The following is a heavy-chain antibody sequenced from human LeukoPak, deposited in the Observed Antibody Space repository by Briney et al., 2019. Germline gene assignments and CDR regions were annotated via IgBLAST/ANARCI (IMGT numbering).Heavy chain of an antibody. D-gene: IGHD6-6*01. V-gene: IGHV3-11*01. CDR2: INSRGDTI. Sequence: PGGSLRLSCAASGFTLSDYSMSWIRQAPGKGLEWVAYINSRGDTIYYADSMKGRFTISRDNAKNSLDLQMNSLGAEDTAVYFCAMIEQVVSNVEGGYWGQGTLVTVSS. CDR1: GFTLSDYS. J-gene: IGHJ4*02. CDR3: AMIEQVVSNVEGGY.